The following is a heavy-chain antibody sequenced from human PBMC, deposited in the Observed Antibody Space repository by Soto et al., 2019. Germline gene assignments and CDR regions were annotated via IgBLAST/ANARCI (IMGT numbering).Heavy chain of an antibody. CDR1: GYTFTNYW. Sequence: GESLKISCKGSGYTFTNYWIGWVRQMPGKGLEWMGIIYPGDSDTKYNPSFQGQVTISADKSVTTTYLRWTSLKASDTAIYYCAASIFYYGMDVWGQGTTVTVSS. J-gene: IGHJ6*02. CDR3: AASIFYYGMDV. CDR2: IYPGDSDT. V-gene: IGHV5-51*01.